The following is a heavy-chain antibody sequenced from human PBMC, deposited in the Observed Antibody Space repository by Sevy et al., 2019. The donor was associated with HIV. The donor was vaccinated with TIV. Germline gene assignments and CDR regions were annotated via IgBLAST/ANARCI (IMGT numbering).Heavy chain of an antibody. CDR2: INPNSGGT. Sequence: ASVKVSCKASGYTFSDYYIHWVRQAPGQGLEWMGWINPNSGGTNYAQKFQGRVTITRDTSMTTAYMELSRMRSDDTAVYYCARQSAYHFYGMDVWGQGTTVTVSS. CDR1: GYTFSDYY. CDR3: ARQSAYHFYGMDV. J-gene: IGHJ6*02. V-gene: IGHV1-2*02. D-gene: IGHD3-16*01.